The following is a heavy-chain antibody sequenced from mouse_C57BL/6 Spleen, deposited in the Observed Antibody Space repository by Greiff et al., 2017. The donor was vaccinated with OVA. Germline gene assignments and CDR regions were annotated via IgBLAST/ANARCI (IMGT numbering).Heavy chain of an antibody. CDR1: GFTFTDYY. CDR3: ARFSYDYDHAY. Sequence: VQLKESGGGLVQPGGSLSLSCAASGFTFTDYYMSWVRQPPGKALEWLGFIRNKANGYTTEYSASVNGRFTISRDNSQSILYLQMNALRAEDSATDYCARFSYDYDHAYWGQGTLVTVSA. J-gene: IGHJ3*01. D-gene: IGHD2-4*01. CDR2: IRNKANGYTT. V-gene: IGHV7-3*01.